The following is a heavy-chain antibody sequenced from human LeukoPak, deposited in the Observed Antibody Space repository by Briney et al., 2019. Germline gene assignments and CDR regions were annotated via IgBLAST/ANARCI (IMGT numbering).Heavy chain of an antibody. D-gene: IGHD6-13*01. Sequence: SETLSLTCTVSSVSMTQTNHFWGWIRQPPGKGLEWIGNIYYDGTTYYNPSLKSRVSISVDTSKNQFSLKLSSVTAADTAVYYCARLYSSTWYAYMDVWGKGTTVTVSS. CDR2: IYYDGTT. V-gene: IGHV4-39*01. CDR3: ARLYSSTWYAYMDV. J-gene: IGHJ6*03. CDR1: SVSMTQTNHF.